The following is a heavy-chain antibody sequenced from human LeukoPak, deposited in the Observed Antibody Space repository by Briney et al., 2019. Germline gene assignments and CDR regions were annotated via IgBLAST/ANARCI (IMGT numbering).Heavy chain of an antibody. CDR2: IYYSGST. CDR3: ARGVAPYCSSTSCPKFYYYYYMDV. V-gene: IGHV4-59*11. D-gene: IGHD2-2*01. J-gene: IGHJ6*03. CDR1: GGSISSHY. Sequence: PSETLSLTCTVSGGSISSHYWSWIRQPPGKGLEWIGYIYYSGSTNYNPSLKSQVTISVDTSKNQFSLKLSSVTAADTAVYYCARGVAPYCSSTSCPKFYYYYYMDVWGKGTTVTVSS.